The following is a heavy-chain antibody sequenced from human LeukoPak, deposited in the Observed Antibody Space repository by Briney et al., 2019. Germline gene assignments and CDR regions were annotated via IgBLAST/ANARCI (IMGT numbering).Heavy chain of an antibody. CDR2: IIPIFGTA. D-gene: IGHD1-26*01. CDR1: GGTFSSYA. J-gene: IGHJ6*03. CDR3: ASNRERDYYMDV. V-gene: IGHV1-69*13. Sequence: SVKVSCKASGGTFSSYAISWVRQAPGQGLEWMGGIIPIFGTANYAQKFQGGVTITADESTSTAYMELSSLRSEDTAVYYCASNRERDYYMDVWGKGTTVTISS.